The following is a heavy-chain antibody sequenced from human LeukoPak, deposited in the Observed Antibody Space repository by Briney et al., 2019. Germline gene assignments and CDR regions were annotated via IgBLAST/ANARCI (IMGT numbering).Heavy chain of an antibody. CDR3: ARDRYDILTGYYRGSKSYYYYYMDV. CDR2: MDYSGRT. CDR1: GGSISSSSYY. V-gene: IGHV4-39*07. Sequence: KPSETLSLTCTVSGGSISSSSYYWGWIRQPPGKGLEWVGSMDYSGRTYSNPSLKSRVTISVDTSKNQFSLKLSSVTAADTAVYYCARDRYDILTGYYRGSKSYYYYYMDVWGKGTTVTVSS. J-gene: IGHJ6*03. D-gene: IGHD3-9*01.